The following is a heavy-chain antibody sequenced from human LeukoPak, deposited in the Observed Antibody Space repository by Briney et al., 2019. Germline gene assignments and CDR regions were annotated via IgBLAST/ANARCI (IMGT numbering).Heavy chain of an antibody. Sequence: GGSLRLSCAASGFTFDDYGMSWVRQAPGKGLEWVSGINWNGGSTGYADSVKGRFTISRDNAKNSLYLQMNSLRAEDTAVYYCAREVFWSGYYNWFDPWGQGTLVTVSS. CDR3: AREVFWSGYYNWFDP. V-gene: IGHV3-20*04. CDR1: GFTFDDYG. D-gene: IGHD3-3*01. CDR2: INWNGGST. J-gene: IGHJ5*02.